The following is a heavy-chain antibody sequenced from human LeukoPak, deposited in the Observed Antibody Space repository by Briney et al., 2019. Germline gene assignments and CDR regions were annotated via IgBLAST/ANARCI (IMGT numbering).Heavy chain of an antibody. CDR3: AKGSMTSGSYGKLGFDI. CDR2: IRYDGNNK. Sequence: GGSLRLSCAASGFSYGMHWVRQAPGKGLEWVAFIRYDGNNKYYADSVKGRFTISRDNSKNTLYVQMNSLRAEDTAVYYCAKGSMTSGSYGKLGFDIWGQGTMVTVSS. D-gene: IGHD1-26*01. V-gene: IGHV3-30*02. J-gene: IGHJ3*02. CDR1: GFSYG.